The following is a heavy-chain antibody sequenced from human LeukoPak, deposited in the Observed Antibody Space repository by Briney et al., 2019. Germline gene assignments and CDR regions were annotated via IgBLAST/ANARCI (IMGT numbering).Heavy chain of an antibody. CDR1: GFTFSSYS. D-gene: IGHD3-22*01. CDR3: ARVIFSPYYYDSSGYPYDAFDI. V-gene: IGHV3-48*01. Sequence: GGSLRLSCAASGFTFSSYSMNWVRQAPGKGLEWVSYISSSSSTIYYADSVKGRFTISRDNAKNSLYLQMNSLRAEDTAVYYCARVIFSPYYYDSSGYPYDAFDIWGQGTMVTVSS. CDR2: ISSSSSTI. J-gene: IGHJ3*02.